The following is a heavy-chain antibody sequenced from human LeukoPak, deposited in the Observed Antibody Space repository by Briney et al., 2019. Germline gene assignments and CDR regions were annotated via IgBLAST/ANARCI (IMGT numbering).Heavy chain of an antibody. Sequence: GESLKISCKGSGYSFTNYGIGWVRQMPGKGLEWMGIIYPSDSDTRYSPSFQGQVTISVDKSISTAYLQWNSLKASDTAIYYCARRVVNYPSDYWGQGTLVTVSS. V-gene: IGHV5-51*01. D-gene: IGHD5-24*01. CDR2: IYPSDSDT. CDR3: ARRVVNYPSDY. CDR1: GYSFTNYG. J-gene: IGHJ4*02.